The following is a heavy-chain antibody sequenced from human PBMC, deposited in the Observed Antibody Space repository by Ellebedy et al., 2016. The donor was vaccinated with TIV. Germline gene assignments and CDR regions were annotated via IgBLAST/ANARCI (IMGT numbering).Heavy chain of an antibody. CDR1: GFTFSDSV. CDR3: ARGPYSSGHCDAFDV. J-gene: IGHJ3*01. Sequence: GESLKISXVGFGFTFSDSVMHWVRQDPGKGLDWVAGISVDGRAVHYPDSVKGRFTISRDNSKNTLSLQMNSLRGEDSAIYYCARGPYSSGHCDAFDVWGRGTAVTVSS. CDR2: ISVDGRAV. V-gene: IGHV3-30*03. D-gene: IGHD6-19*01.